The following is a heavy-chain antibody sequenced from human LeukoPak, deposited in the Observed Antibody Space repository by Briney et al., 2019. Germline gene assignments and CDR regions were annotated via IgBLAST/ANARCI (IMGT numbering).Heavy chain of an antibody. CDR1: GFTFSSYW. D-gene: IGHD2-15*01. CDR2: IKQDGSEK. CDR3: ARVALYCSGGSCYLCFDY. J-gene: IGHJ4*02. V-gene: IGHV3-7*04. Sequence: GGSLRLSCAASGFTFSSYWMSWVRQAPGKGLEWVANIKQDGSEKYYVDSVKGRVTISSDNAKNSLYLQMNSLRAEDTAVYYCARVALYCSGGSCYLCFDYWGQGTLVTVSS.